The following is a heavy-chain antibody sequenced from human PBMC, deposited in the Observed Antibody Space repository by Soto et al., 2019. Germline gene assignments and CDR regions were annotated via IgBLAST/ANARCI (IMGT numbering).Heavy chain of an antibody. CDR1: GFTFSSYA. J-gene: IGHJ6*02. V-gene: IGHV3-23*01. CDR2: ISGSGGST. Sequence: PGGSLRLSCAASGFTFSSYAMSWVRQAPGKGLEWVSAISGSGGSTYYADSVKGRFTISRDNSKNTLYLQMNSLRAEDTAVYYCAKDKVSSRRQGLYYYYGMDVWGQGATVTVSS. CDR3: AKDKVSSRRQGLYYYYGMDV.